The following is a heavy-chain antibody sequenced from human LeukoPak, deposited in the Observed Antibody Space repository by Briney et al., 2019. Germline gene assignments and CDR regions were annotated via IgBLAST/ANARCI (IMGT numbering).Heavy chain of an antibody. J-gene: IGHJ4*02. V-gene: IGHV4-34*01. CDR3: ARGGSGSYFVY. CDR2: INHSGST. Sequence: SETLSLTCTVSGGSISSYYWSWIRQPPGKGLEWIGEINHSGSTNYNPSLKSRVTISVDTSKNQFSLKLSSVTAADTAVYYCARGGSGSYFVYWGQGTLVTVSS. D-gene: IGHD1-26*01. CDR1: GGSISSYY.